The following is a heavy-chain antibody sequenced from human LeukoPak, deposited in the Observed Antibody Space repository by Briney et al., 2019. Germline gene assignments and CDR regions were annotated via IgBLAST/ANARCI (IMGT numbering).Heavy chain of an antibody. CDR3: ARDYRVRGVTHRSYYYYGMDV. CDR1: GGSISSSSYY. J-gene: IGHJ6*02. D-gene: IGHD3-10*01. V-gene: IGHV4-39*02. CDR2: IYYSGST. Sequence: PSETLSLTCTVSGGSISSSSYYWGWIRQPPGKGLEWIGSIYYSGSTYYNPSLKSRVTISVDTSKNQFSLKLSSVTAADTAVYYCARDYRVRGVTHRSYYYYGMDVWGQGTTVTVSS.